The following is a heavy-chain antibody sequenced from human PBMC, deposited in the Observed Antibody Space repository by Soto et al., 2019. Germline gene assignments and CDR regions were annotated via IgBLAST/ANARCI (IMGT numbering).Heavy chain of an antibody. V-gene: IGHV1-18*01. CDR1: GYTFTNFR. CDR2: ISAYNGNT. D-gene: IGHD3-22*01. J-gene: IGHJ3*02. CDR3: ARGGTSTYYYDAFDI. Sequence: ASVKVSCKASGYTFTNFRINWVRQAPGQGLEWMGWISAYNGNTNYAQKLQGRVTMTTDTSTSTAYMELRSLRSDDTAVYYCARGGTSTYYYDAFDIWGQGTVVTVS.